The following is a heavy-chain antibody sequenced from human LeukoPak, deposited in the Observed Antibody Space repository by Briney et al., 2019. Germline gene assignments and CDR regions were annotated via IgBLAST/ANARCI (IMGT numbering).Heavy chain of an antibody. D-gene: IGHD4-17*01. Sequence: ASVKVSCKASGYTFTSYGISWVRQAPGQGLEWMGWISAYNGNTNYAQKLQSRVTMTTDTSTSTAYMELRSLRSDDTAVYYCASSLDDYGDDAFDIWGQGTMVTVSS. CDR2: ISAYNGNT. V-gene: IGHV1-18*01. J-gene: IGHJ3*02. CDR1: GYTFTSYG. CDR3: ASSLDDYGDDAFDI.